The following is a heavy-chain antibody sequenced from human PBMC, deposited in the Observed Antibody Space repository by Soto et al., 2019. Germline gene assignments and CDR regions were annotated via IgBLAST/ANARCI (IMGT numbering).Heavy chain of an antibody. CDR3: ARWGIAAGDY. V-gene: IGHV3-33*01. CDR2: IGYDGSNK. Sequence: QVQLVESGGGVVQPGRSLRLSCAASGFTFRSYGMHWVRQAPGKGLEWVAVIGYDGSNKYYADSVKGRFTISRDNSKNTLYLQMNSLRAEDTAVYYCARWGIAAGDYWGQGTLVTVSS. J-gene: IGHJ4*02. D-gene: IGHD6-13*01. CDR1: GFTFRSYG.